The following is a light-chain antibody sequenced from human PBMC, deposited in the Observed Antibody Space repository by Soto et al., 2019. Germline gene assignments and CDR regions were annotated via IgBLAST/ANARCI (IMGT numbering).Light chain of an antibody. Sequence: QSALTQPASVSGSPRQSITISCTGTSSDVGGYNYVSWYQQHPGKAPKLMIYDVSNRPSGVSNRFSGSKSGNTASLTISGLQAEDEADYYCSSYTSSSTLYYVFGTGTKVTVL. CDR2: DVS. V-gene: IGLV2-14*01. J-gene: IGLJ1*01. CDR1: SSDVGGYNY. CDR3: SSYTSSSTLYYV.